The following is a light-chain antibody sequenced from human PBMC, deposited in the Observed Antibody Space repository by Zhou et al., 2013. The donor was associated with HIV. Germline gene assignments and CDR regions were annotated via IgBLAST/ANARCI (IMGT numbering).Light chain of an antibody. CDR1: QGISNH. V-gene: IGKV1-33*01. Sequence: DIQMTQSPSAMSASVGDTVTITCRASQGISNHLAWFQQKPGKVPKLLIYDASNLETGVPSRFSGSGSGTDFTFTISSLQPEDIATYYCQQYDNLPPRITFGQGTRLEIK. CDR3: QQYDNLPPRIT. J-gene: IGKJ5*01. CDR2: DAS.